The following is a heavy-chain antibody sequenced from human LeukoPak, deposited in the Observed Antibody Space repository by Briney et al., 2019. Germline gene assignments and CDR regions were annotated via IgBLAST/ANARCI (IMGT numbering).Heavy chain of an antibody. D-gene: IGHD5-12*01. V-gene: IGHV3-7*01. J-gene: IGHJ4*02. CDR1: GFTFSSYW. CDR3: ARDRKNSKWLPPDY. Sequence: GGSLRLSCAASGFTFSSYWMSWVRQAPGKGLEWVANIKQDGSEKYYVDSVKGRFTISRDNAKNSLYLQMNSLRAEDTAVYYCARDRKNSKWLPPDYWGQGTLATVSS. CDR2: IKQDGSEK.